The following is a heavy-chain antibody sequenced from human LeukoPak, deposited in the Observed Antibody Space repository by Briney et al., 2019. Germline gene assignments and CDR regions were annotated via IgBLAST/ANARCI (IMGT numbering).Heavy chain of an antibody. D-gene: IGHD3-10*01. CDR1: GYTFTSYG. V-gene: IGHV1-18*01. Sequence: ASVKVSCKASGYTFTSYGISWVRQAPGQGLEWMGWISAYNGNTNYAQKLQGRVTMTTDTSTSTAYMELGSLRSDDTAVYYCARTLWFGELSYNYFDYWGQGTLVTVSS. CDR3: ARTLWFGELSYNYFDY. J-gene: IGHJ4*02. CDR2: ISAYNGNT.